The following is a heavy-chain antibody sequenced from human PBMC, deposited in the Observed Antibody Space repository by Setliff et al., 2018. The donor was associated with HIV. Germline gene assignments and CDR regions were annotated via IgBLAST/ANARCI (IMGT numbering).Heavy chain of an antibody. V-gene: IGHV4-59*08. J-gene: IGHJ4*02. CDR3: ARLRGLSLEPFDY. CDR1: GGSISSYY. D-gene: IGHD1-1*01. Sequence: SETLSLTCTVSGGSISSYYWSWIRQPPGKGLEWIGYIYYSGTTNYNPSLKSRVTISIATSKNQFSLKLSSVTAADTAVYYCARLRGLSLEPFDYWGQGTLVTVSS. CDR2: IYYSGTT.